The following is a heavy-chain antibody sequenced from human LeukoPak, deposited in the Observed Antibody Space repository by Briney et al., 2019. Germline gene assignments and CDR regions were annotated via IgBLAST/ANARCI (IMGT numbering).Heavy chain of an antibody. CDR3: VTDRARLFWYFDL. J-gene: IGHJ2*01. V-gene: IGHV1-24*01. D-gene: IGHD2-21*02. Sequence: GASVKVSCKVSGSTLSDFSIHWVRQAPGKGLEYVGGSDPEDGETFHAQNFQGRITMTEDTSIDTAYMELSSLRSEDTAVYYCVTDRARLFWYFDLWGRGTLVTVSS. CDR2: SDPEDGET. CDR1: GSTLSDFS.